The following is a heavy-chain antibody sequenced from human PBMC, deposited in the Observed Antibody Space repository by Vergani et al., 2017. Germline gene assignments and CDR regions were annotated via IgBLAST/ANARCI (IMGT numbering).Heavy chain of an antibody. CDR2: IIPILDIA. D-gene: IGHD6-13*01. Sequence: QVQLVQSGAEVKKPGSSVTVSCKASGGTFSSYTISWVRQAPGQGLEWMGRIIPILDIANYAQKFQGRVTITADKSTSTAYMELSSLRSEDTAVYYCAGAAAGNYYYSGMDVWGQGTTVTVSS. CDR3: AGAAAGNYYYSGMDV. J-gene: IGHJ6*02. V-gene: IGHV1-69*02. CDR1: GGTFSSYT.